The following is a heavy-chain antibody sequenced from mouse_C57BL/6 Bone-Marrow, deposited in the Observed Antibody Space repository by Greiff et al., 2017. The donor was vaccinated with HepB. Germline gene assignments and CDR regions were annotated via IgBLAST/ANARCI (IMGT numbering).Heavy chain of an antibody. Sequence: VQLQQSGAELARPGASVKLSCKASGYTFTSYWMHWVKQRPGQGLEWIGEIDPSDSYTNYNQKFKGKSTLTVDKSSSTAYMQLSSLTSEDSAVYYCARENLLLRLYFDYWGQGTTLTVSS. CDR3: ARENLLLRLYFDY. D-gene: IGHD1-1*01. CDR1: GYTFTSYW. J-gene: IGHJ2*01. V-gene: IGHV1-69*01. CDR2: IDPSDSYT.